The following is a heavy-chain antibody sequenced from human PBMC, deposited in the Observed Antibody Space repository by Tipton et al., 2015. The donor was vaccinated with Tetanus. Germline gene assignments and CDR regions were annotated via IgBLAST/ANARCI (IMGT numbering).Heavy chain of an antibody. D-gene: IGHD2-15*01. V-gene: IGHV3-33*01. CDR2: SWYDGTDK. CDR3: AREADCRGGSYFSGVFDN. Sequence: SLRLSCAASGFIFSSYGIHWVRQAPGKGLEWVAVSWYDGTDKYYADSVKCRFTISRDNSKNTLYLQMNSLRAEDTAVYYCAREADCRGGSYFSGVFDNWGQGTQVTVSS. J-gene: IGHJ4*02. CDR1: GFIFSSYG.